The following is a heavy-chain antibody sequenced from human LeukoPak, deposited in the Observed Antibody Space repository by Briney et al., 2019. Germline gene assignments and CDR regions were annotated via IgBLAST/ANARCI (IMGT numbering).Heavy chain of an antibody. V-gene: IGHV3-23*01. J-gene: IGHJ4*02. CDR3: AKDRQRMGADFDY. Sequence: GGSLRLSCAASGFSFSSYAMSWVRQAPGKGLEWVSGLSGSGDSTYYADSVKGRFTISRDNSRNTLYLQMNSLRAEDTAVYFCAKDRQRMGADFDYWGQGTLVTVSS. CDR2: LSGSGDST. D-gene: IGHD1-26*01. CDR1: GFSFSSYA.